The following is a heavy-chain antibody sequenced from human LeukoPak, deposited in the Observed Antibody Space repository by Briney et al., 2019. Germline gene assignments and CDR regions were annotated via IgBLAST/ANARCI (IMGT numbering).Heavy chain of an antibody. V-gene: IGHV3-72*01. CDR3: ASPMGATTVRAFDI. J-gene: IGHJ3*02. D-gene: IGHD1-26*01. CDR2: TRNEANIYTT. CDR1: GFIFSDHY. Sequence: PGGSLRLSCAASGFIFSDHYMDWVRQAPGKGLEWVGRTRNEANIYTTKYAASVKGRFTISRDDSKNSLYLQMNSLKTEDTAVYYCASPMGATTVRAFDIWGQGTMVTVSS.